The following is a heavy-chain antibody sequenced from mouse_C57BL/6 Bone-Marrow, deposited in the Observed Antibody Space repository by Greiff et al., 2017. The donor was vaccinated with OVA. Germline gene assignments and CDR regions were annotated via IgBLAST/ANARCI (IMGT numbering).Heavy chain of an antibody. J-gene: IGHJ4*01. CDR3: TRCDYDEGFYAMDY. V-gene: IGHV1-5*01. D-gene: IGHD2-4*01. CDR1: GYTFTSYW. CDR2: IYPGNSDT. Sequence: EVQLQQSGTVLARPGASVKMSCKTSGYTFTSYWMHWVKQRPGQGLEWIGAIYPGNSDTSYNQKFKGKAKLTAVTSASTAYMELSSLTNEDSAVYYCTRCDYDEGFYAMDYWGQGTSVTVSS.